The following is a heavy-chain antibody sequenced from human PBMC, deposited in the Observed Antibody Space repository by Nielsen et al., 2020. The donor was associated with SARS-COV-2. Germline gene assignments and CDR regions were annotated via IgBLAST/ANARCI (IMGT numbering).Heavy chain of an antibody. D-gene: IGHD2-2*01. CDR1: GFTFGDYA. CDR3: TRGRYCSSTSCSGWFDP. V-gene: IGHV3-49*03. Sequence: GGSLRLSCTASGFTFGDYAMSWFRQAPGKGLEWVGFIRSKAYGGTTEYAASVKGRFTISRDDSKSIAYLQMNSLKTEDTAVYYCTRGRYCSSTSCSGWFDPWGQGTLVTVSS. J-gene: IGHJ5*02. CDR2: IRSKAYGGTT.